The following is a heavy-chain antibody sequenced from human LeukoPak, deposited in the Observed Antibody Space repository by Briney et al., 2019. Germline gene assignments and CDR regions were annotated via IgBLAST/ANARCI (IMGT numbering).Heavy chain of an antibody. D-gene: IGHD6-19*01. Sequence: QTGGSLRLSCAASRFTFSSYEMNWVRQAPGKGLEWVSYISRSGSTIYSAESVKGRFTISRDNAKNSLFLQMNSLRVEDTAVYYYARGPAVADYYEHYYMDVWGKGATVTVSS. CDR3: ARGPAVADYYEHYYMDV. V-gene: IGHV3-48*03. CDR2: ISRSGSTI. J-gene: IGHJ6*03. CDR1: RFTFSSYE.